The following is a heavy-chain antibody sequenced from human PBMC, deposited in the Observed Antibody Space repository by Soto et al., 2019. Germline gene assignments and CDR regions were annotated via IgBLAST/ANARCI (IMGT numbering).Heavy chain of an antibody. CDR2: FYSSGSS. J-gene: IGHJ4*02. D-gene: IGHD2-2*01. CDR3: VRYCSTTKCPFDY. CDR1: GGSISSSSHY. V-gene: IGHV4-39*01. Sequence: PSETLSLTCTVSGGSISSSSHYWGWIRQPPGKGLEWIGSFYSSGSSYYNPSLKRRVTISVDTSKNQFSLKLGSVTAADTAVYYCVRYCSTTKCPFDYWGQGTLVTVSS.